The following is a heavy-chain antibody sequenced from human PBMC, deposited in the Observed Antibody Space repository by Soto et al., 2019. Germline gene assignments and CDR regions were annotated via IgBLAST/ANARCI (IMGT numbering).Heavy chain of an antibody. CDR3: ARETGFDSYYYGMDV. CDR2: IYYSGST. Sequence: LSLTCTVSGGSISSYYWSWIRQPPGKGLEWIGYIYYSGSTNYNPSLKSRVTISVDTSKNQFSLKLSSVTAADTAVYYCARETGFDSYYYGMDVWGQGTTVTVSS. D-gene: IGHD3-9*01. CDR1: GGSISSYY. V-gene: IGHV4-59*01. J-gene: IGHJ6*02.